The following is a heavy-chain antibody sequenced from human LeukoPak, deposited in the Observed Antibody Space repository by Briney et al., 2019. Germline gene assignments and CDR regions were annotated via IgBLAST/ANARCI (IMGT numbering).Heavy chain of an antibody. CDR2: ISSSSSYI. V-gene: IGHV3-21*04. J-gene: IGHJ6*03. CDR1: GFTFSSYS. Sequence: GGSLRLSCAASGFTFSSYSMNWVRQAPGKGLEWVSSISSSSSYIYYADSVKGRFTISRDNAKNSLYLQMNSLRAEDTAVYYCAKGGGTTYYYYYYMDVWGKGTTVTVSS. D-gene: IGHD1-1*01. CDR3: AKGGGTTYYYYYYMDV.